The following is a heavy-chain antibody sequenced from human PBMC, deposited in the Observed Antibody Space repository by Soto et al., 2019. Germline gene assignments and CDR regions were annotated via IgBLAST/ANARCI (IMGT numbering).Heavy chain of an antibody. J-gene: IGHJ4*02. CDR1: GFPFDDYA. V-gene: IGHV3-9*01. Sequence: EVQLVESGGGLVQPGRSLRLSCAASGFPFDDYAMHWVRQAPGKGLEWVSGTSGNSGSIGYADSVKGRFTISRDNAKNSLYLQMNSLRAEDTALYYCAKDISIFGVVGRGPFDYWGQGTLVTVSS. D-gene: IGHD3-3*01. CDR3: AKDISIFGVVGRGPFDY. CDR2: TSGNSGSI.